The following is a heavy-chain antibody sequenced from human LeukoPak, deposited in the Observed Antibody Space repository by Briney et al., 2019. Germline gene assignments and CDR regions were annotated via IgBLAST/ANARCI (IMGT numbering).Heavy chain of an antibody. D-gene: IGHD1-14*01. V-gene: IGHV4-59*08. CDR3: AGKKVTGGAFDH. Sequence: SETLSLTCTVSGGSISSYYWSWIRQPPGKGLEWIGYIYYSGSTNYNPSLKSRVTISVDTSKNQFSLKLSSVTAADTAVYYFAGKKVTGGAFDHWGQGTLVNVSS. J-gene: IGHJ4*02. CDR1: GGSISSYY. CDR2: IYYSGST.